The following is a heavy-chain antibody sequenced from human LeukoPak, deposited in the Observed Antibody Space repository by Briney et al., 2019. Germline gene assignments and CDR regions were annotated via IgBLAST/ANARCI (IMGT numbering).Heavy chain of an antibody. CDR1: GGSFSGCY. J-gene: IGHJ4*02. V-gene: IGHV4-34*01. D-gene: IGHD5-18*01. CDR2: INHSGST. Sequence: SETLSLTCAVYGGSFSGCYWSWIRQPPGKGLEWIGEINHSGSTNYNPSLKSRVTISVDTSKNQFSLKLSSVTAADTAVYYCARVSRGYSYGYLAYWGQGTLVTVSS. CDR3: ARVSRGYSYGYLAY.